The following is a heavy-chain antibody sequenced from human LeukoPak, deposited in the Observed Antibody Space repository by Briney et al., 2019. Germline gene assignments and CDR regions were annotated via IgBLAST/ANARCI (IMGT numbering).Heavy chain of an antibody. V-gene: IGHV3-30*18. CDR1: GFTFSIYG. J-gene: IGHJ5*02. Sequence: GGSLRLSCAASGFTFSIYGTHWVRQAPGKGLEWVAVIANDGRTTYYADSVKGRFTISRDNSKNTLYLQMNSLRAEDTAVYYCTKEGLPSGSSWSAWFDPWGQGTLVTVSS. D-gene: IGHD3-10*01. CDR3: TKEGLPSGSSWSAWFDP. CDR2: IANDGRTT.